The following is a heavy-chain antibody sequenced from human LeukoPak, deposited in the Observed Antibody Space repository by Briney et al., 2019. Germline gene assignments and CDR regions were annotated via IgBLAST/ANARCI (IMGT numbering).Heavy chain of an antibody. CDR3: ARGYGSGSYYVWFDP. J-gene: IGHJ5*02. Sequence: SETLSLTCAVSGGSFSGYYWSWIRQPPGKGLEWIGEINHSGSTNYNPSLKSRVTISVDTSKNQFSLKLSSVTAADTAVYYCARGYGSGSYYVWFDPWGQGTLVTVSS. D-gene: IGHD3-10*01. V-gene: IGHV4-34*01. CDR2: INHSGST. CDR1: GGSFSGYY.